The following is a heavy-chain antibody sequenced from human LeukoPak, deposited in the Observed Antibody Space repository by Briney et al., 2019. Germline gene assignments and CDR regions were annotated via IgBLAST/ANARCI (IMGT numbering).Heavy chain of an antibody. CDR2: ISSSSSYI. CDR1: GFTFSSYS. V-gene: IGHV3-21*01. J-gene: IGHJ4*02. CDR3: ASWGRAAAGTPY. D-gene: IGHD6-13*01. Sequence: GGSLRLSCAASGFTFSSYSMNWVRQAPGKGLEWVSSISSSSSYIYYADSVKGRFTISRDNAKNSLYLQMNSLRAEDTAVYYCASWGRAAAGTPYWGQGTLVTVSS.